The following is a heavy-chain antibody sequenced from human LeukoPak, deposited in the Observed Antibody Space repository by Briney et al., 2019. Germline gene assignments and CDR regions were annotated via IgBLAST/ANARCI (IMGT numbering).Heavy chain of an antibody. V-gene: IGHV4-59*01. CDR1: GGSISSYY. D-gene: IGHD6-19*01. J-gene: IGHJ4*02. CDR3: ARALPVFYSSGWYYFDY. CDR2: IYYSGST. Sequence: SETLSLTCTVSGGSISSYYWSWIRQPPGKGLEWIGYIYYSGSTNYNPSLKSRVTISVDTSKNQFSLKPSSVTAADTAVYYCARALPVFYSSGWYYFDYWGQGTLVTVSS.